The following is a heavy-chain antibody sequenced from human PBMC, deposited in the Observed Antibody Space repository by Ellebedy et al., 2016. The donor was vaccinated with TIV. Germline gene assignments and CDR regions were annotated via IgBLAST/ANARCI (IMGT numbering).Heavy chain of an antibody. V-gene: IGHV1-18*04. CDR2: ISAYNGNR. D-gene: IGHD3-10*01. CDR1: GYEFISYG. Sequence: AASVKVSCKASGYEFISYGISWVRQAPGQGLEWMGWISAYNGNRNYAEKLQGRVTMTTDTSTRTAYMELRSLRSDDTAVYYCARSSMVRGVITTFGAFDYWGQGTLVTVSS. CDR3: ARSSMVRGVITTFGAFDY. J-gene: IGHJ4*02.